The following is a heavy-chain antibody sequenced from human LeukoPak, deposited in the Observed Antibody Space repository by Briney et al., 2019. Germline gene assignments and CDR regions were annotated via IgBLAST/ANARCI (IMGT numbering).Heavy chain of an antibody. J-gene: IGHJ4*02. D-gene: IGHD6-6*01. V-gene: IGHV3-66*01. CDR2: IYSGGTT. CDR3: ARGSIAARGIFDY. CDR1: RFTVSTNY. Sequence: GGSLRLSCAASRFTVSTNYMNWVRQAPGKGLEWVSVIYSGGTTNYADSVKGRFTISRDNSKNMLFLQMNSLRAEDTAVYYCARGSIAARGIFDYWGQGTLVTVSS.